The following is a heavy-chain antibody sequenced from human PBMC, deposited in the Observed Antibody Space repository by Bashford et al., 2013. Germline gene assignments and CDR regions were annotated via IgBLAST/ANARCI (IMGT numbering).Heavy chain of an antibody. CDR1: GGSISSYY. Sequence: SETLSLTCTVSGGSISSYYWSWIRQPPGKGLEWIGYIYYSGSTNYNPSLKSRVTISVDTSKNQFSLKLSSVTAADTAVYYCAGSLSNYADSWGQGTLVTVSS. D-gene: IGHD4-11*01. V-gene: IGHV4-59*08. CDR2: IYYSGST. J-gene: IGHJ5*01. CDR3: AGSLSNYADS.